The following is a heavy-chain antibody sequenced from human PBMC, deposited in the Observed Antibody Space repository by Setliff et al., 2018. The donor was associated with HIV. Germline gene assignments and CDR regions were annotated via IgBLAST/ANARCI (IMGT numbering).Heavy chain of an antibody. CDR3: ARVFPPIRGAPFGTPPGAFDI. CDR2: VYASAYS. CDR1: GDSIGDYY. Sequence: SETLSLTCTVSGDSIGDYYWNWIRQPAGKGLEWIGRVYASAYSNYNPSLKSRVTMSVDTSQNQFSLILNSVTAADTAVYYCARVFPPIRGAPFGTPPGAFDIWGQGTKVTVSS. J-gene: IGHJ3*02. D-gene: IGHD2-2*02. V-gene: IGHV4-4*07.